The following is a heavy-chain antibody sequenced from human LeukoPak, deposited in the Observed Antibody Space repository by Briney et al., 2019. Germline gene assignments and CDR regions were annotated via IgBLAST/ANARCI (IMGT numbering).Heavy chain of an antibody. J-gene: IGHJ6*02. Sequence: PSETLSLTCAVSGGSISSGGYSWTWIRQPPGRGLEWIGYIYHSGSTYYNPSLKSRVTISVDRSKNQFSLKLSSVTAADTAVYYCASQGGDSILGVWGQGTTVTVSS. CDR3: ASQGGDSILGV. V-gene: IGHV4-30-2*01. D-gene: IGHD2-21*01. CDR1: GGSISSGGYS. CDR2: IYHSGST.